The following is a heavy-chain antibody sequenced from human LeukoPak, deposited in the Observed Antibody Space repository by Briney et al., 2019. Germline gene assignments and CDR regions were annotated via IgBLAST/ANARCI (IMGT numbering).Heavy chain of an antibody. CDR3: ARDPNAMVTSLFDY. CDR2: ISAYYGNT. V-gene: IGHV1-18*01. Sequence: ASVKVSCKASGYTFTTYAISWVRQAPGQGLEWMGWISAYYGNTTCAQKFRGRVTMTTDTSTSTAYMELRSLRSDDTAVYYCARDPNAMVTSLFDYWGQGTLVTVSS. CDR1: GYTFTTYA. D-gene: IGHD5-18*01. J-gene: IGHJ4*02.